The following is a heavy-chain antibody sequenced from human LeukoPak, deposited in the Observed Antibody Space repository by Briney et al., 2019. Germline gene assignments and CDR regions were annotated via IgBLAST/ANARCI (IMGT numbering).Heavy chain of an antibody. CDR1: GFTFTNYL. Sequence: ASVKVSCKSFGFTFTNYLLHWVRQAPGQGLEWVGRIALSVDTTNYAQKFRGRVTMTRDTSTSTVYMELSSLRSDDTAIYYCVREESGGYFDYWGQGTLVTVSS. CDR2: IALSVDTT. D-gene: IGHD2-8*02. J-gene: IGHJ4*02. V-gene: IGHV1-46*01. CDR3: VREESGGYFDY.